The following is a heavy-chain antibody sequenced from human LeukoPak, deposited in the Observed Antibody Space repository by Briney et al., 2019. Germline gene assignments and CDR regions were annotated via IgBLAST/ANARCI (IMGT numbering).Heavy chain of an antibody. Sequence: ASVKVSCKASGYSFISFYIHWVRQAPGQGLEWMGVINPSGGSTAYAQQFQGRVTMTRDTSTSTVYMELSSLRSEVTAVYYCARHSLIGTTPFDYWGQGTLVTVSS. CDR2: INPSGGST. CDR1: GYSFISFY. V-gene: IGHV1-46*01. J-gene: IGHJ4*02. CDR3: ARHSLIGTTPFDY. D-gene: IGHD1-20*01.